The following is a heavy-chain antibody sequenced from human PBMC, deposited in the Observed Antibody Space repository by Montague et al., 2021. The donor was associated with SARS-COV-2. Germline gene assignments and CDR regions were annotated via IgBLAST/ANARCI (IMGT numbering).Heavy chain of an antibody. CDR3: ARVGCKQQVQLAGMDV. D-gene: IGHD6-13*01. V-gene: IGHV4-39*07. J-gene: IGHJ6*02. CDR1: GGSISGSSYY. CDR2: IHYSGST. Sequence: SETLSLTCTVSGGSISGSSYYWGWIRQPPGKGLEWIGSIHYSGSTXYKPSLKSRVTISVGTSKNQFSLKLSSVTAADTAVYYCARVGCKQQVQLAGMDVWGQGTTVTVSS.